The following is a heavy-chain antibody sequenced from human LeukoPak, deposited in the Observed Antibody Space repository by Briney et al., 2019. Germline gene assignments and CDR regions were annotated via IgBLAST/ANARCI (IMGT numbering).Heavy chain of an antibody. J-gene: IGHJ4*02. CDR1: GFTFRSYW. D-gene: IGHD3-10*01. CDR2: IKGVASST. V-gene: IGHV3-74*01. CDR3: VRDSDGSAYYVSGSGFDF. Sequence: PGGSLSLSCAAFGFTFRSYWMSWFRKIPGKGLFWFSGIKGVASSTTCADSVKGRFTISRDNAKNTVYLQMNSLRAEDTAVYYCVRDSDGSAYYVSGSGFDFWGQGTLVTVSS.